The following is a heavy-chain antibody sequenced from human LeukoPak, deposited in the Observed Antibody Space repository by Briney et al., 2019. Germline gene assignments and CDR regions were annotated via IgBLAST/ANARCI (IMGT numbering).Heavy chain of an antibody. D-gene: IGHD2-21*01. J-gene: IGHJ4*02. CDR3: ARHNCGRNRPDYFDY. V-gene: IGHV4-34*01. CDR2: INHSGST. CDR1: GGSISSYY. Sequence: PSETLSLTCTVSGGSISSYYWSWIRQPPGKGLEWIGEINHSGSTNYNTSLKSRVTISVDTSKNQLSLKLSSVTAADTAVYYCARHNCGRNRPDYFDYWGQGTLVTLSS.